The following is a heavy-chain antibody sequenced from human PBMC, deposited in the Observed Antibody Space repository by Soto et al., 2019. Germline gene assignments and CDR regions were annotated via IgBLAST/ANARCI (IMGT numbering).Heavy chain of an antibody. J-gene: IGHJ5*02. D-gene: IGHD3-10*01. V-gene: IGHV1-3*01. Sequence: QVQLVQSGAEVKEPGASVRLSCKAFGYTFTAYNIHWVRQAPGQGLEWMGWINAGNGNTRSSRKFQGRVIITRDTSATTAYLEVDSLRSEDTAIYYCARVAPSGGSVPRFDPWGQGTPLTVSS. CDR1: GYTFTAYN. CDR2: INAGNGNT. CDR3: ARVAPSGGSVPRFDP.